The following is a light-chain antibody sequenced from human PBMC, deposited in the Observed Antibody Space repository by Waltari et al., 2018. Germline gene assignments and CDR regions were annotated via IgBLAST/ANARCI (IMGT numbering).Light chain of an antibody. CDR2: DVS. CDR3: CSYAGSSTDVV. Sequence: QSALTQPASVSGSPGQSITISCTGTSSDVGGYNYVSWYQQHPGKAPKLMIYDVSKRPAGVSNRFSGSKSDNTASLTISGRQAEDEADYYCCSYAGSSTDVVFGGGTKLTVL. V-gene: IGLV2-23*02. CDR1: SSDVGGYNY. J-gene: IGLJ2*01.